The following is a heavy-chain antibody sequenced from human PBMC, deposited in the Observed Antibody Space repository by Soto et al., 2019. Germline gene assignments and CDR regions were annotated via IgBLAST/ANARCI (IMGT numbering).Heavy chain of an antibody. CDR3: ARCRSYYDILTGYYTDIDAFDI. CDR1: GFTFSGYY. CDR2: ISSSGSTI. D-gene: IGHD3-9*01. Sequence: GGSLKISRAASGFTFSGYYMSWIRQAPGEGLEGGSYISSSGSTIYYADSVKGRFTISRDNAKNSLYLQMNSLRAEDTAVYYCARCRSYYDILTGYYTDIDAFDIWGQGTMVTVSS. J-gene: IGHJ3*02. V-gene: IGHV3-11*01.